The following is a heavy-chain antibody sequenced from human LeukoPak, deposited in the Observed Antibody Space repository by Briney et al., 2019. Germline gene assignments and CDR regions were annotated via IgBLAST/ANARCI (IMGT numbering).Heavy chain of an antibody. CDR3: AKTYSSSWYFDY. CDR2: IRYDGTNG. CDR1: GFIFSGYG. J-gene: IGHJ4*02. D-gene: IGHD6-13*01. V-gene: IGHV3-30*02. Sequence: GGSLRLSCSASGFIFSGYGMHWVRQAPGKGLEWLAFIRYDGTNGYYADSVKGRFTVSRDNSRNTLHLQINSLRSEDTAMYYCAKTYSSSWYFDYWGQGTLVTVSS.